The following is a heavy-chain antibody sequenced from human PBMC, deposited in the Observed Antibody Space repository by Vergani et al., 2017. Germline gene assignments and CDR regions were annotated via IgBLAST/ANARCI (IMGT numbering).Heavy chain of an antibody. J-gene: IGHJ6*02. CDR1: GYTFTSYG. CDR3: ARGDSSGYYYYYGMDV. D-gene: IGHD3-22*01. V-gene: IGHV1-18*01. CDR2: ISAYNGNT. Sequence: QVQLVQSGAEVKKPGASVKVSCKASGYTFTSYGISWVRQAPGQGLEWMGWISAYNGNTNYAQKLQGRVTMPTDTSTSTAYMELRSLRSDDTAVYYCARGDSSGYYYYYGMDVWGQGTTVTVSS.